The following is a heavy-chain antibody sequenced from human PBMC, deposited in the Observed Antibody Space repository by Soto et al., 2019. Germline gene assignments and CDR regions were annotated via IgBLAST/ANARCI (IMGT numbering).Heavy chain of an antibody. CDR3: ARLPLAMGLDY. V-gene: IGHV3-30*03. J-gene: IGHJ4*02. CDR2: ISYDGSKK. Sequence: QVQLVESGGGVVQPGRSLRLSCAASGFTFSSYGMHWVRQAPGKGLEWVAVISYDGSKKYYADSVKGRFTISRDNSQNTLYLQMSRLRAEDTAVYYCARLPLAMGLDYWGQGTLVTVSS. CDR1: GFTFSSYG. D-gene: IGHD1-26*01.